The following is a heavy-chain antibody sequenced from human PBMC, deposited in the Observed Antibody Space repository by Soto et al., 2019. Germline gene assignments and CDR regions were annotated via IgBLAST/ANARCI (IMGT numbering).Heavy chain of an antibody. V-gene: IGHV1-2*02. CDR1: GYIFSDYY. CDR3: DRVLYRNVIHA. Sequence: QVQLVQSGSDVKKPGASFTVSCKASGYIFSDYYIHWVRQAPGQGLEWMGWIDPRNGGTKYAPKFQDRLTMTTDTSNSTAFLELRRLRLDDTAGFVCDRVLYRNVIHAWGQGTLVTVSS. D-gene: IGHD5-18*01. J-gene: IGHJ4*02. CDR2: IDPRNGGT.